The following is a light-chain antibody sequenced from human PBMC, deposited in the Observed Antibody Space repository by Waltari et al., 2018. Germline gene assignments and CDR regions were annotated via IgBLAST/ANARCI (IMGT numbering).Light chain of an antibody. V-gene: IGKV3-15*01. CDR3: QQYEDCPRHS. CDR2: GAY. J-gene: IGKJ4*01. CDR1: KNVGTS. Sequence: IVVTHSPSTLPVATGARATLSCSASKNVGTSFTWYQQKPGQTPRLLIFGAYSRASGVLARFSGSGSGTDFTLAISSLQSEDFAVYFCQQYEDCPRHSFGGGTKVQIE.